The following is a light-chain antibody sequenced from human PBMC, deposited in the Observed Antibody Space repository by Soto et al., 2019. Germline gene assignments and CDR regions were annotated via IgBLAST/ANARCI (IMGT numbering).Light chain of an antibody. J-gene: IGKJ1*01. Sequence: ELVLTQSPATLSLSPGDSATLSCRASQSVSSYLAWYQQKPGQAPRLLIYDASNRATGTPARFSGSGSGTDSPLTISSLEPEDFAVYYCQQRSNWPRTVGQGTKV. CDR1: QSVSSY. V-gene: IGKV3-11*01. CDR3: QQRSNWPRT. CDR2: DAS.